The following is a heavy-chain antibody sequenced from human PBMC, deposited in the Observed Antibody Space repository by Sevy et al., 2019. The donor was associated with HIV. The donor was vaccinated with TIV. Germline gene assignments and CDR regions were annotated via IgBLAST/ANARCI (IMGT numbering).Heavy chain of an antibody. Sequence: GGSLRLSCAASGFTFSSYAMSWVRQAPGKGLEWVSAISGSGGLTYYADSVKGRFTISRDNSKNTLYLHMNSLRAEDTAVYYCAKAPVVDWESLDYSGQGTLVTVSS. CDR3: AKAPVVDWESLDY. J-gene: IGHJ4*02. D-gene: IGHD1-26*01. CDR1: GFTFSSYA. V-gene: IGHV3-23*01. CDR2: ISGSGGLT.